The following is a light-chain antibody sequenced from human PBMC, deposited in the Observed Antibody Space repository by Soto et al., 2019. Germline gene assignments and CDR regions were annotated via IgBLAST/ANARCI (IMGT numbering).Light chain of an antibody. CDR2: DVS. CDR3: SSFTTSSTVV. Sequence: QSALTQPASVSGSPGQSITISCTGTSSDVGGYNYVSWHQQHPGKVPKLMIYDVSNRPSGVSNRFSGSKSGNTASLTISGLQAEDEADYYCSSFTTSSTVVFGGGTQLTVL. V-gene: IGLV2-14*01. CDR1: SSDVGGYNY. J-gene: IGLJ2*01.